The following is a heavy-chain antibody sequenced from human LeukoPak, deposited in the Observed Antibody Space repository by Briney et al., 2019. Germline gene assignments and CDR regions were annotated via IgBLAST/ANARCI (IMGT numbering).Heavy chain of an antibody. CDR1: GFTFDDYA. D-gene: IGHD1-26*01. V-gene: IGHV3-9*01. J-gene: IGHJ4*02. Sequence: PGGSLRLSCAASGFTFDDYAMHWVRQAPGKGLEWVSGISWNSGSIGYADSVKGRFTISRDNAKNSLYLQMNSLRAEDTALYYCAKDNQWELLLITFDYWGQGTLVTVSS. CDR2: ISWNSGSI. CDR3: AKDNQWELLLITFDY.